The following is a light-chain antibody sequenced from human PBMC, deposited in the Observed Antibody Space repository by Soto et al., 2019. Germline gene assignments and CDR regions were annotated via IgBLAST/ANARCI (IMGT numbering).Light chain of an antibody. Sequence: EIVMTQSPATLSVSPGERATLSCRASQSVSSNLAWYQQKPGQAPRLLIYGASTRATGNPARFSGSGSGTEFTLTISSLQSEDFAVYYCQQYNNWPPRTFGQATMVEIK. J-gene: IGKJ1*01. CDR2: GAS. V-gene: IGKV3-15*01. CDR1: QSVSSN. CDR3: QQYNNWPPRT.